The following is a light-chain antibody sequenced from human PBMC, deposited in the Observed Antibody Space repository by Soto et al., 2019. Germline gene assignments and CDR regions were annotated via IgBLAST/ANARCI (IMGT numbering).Light chain of an antibody. CDR3: QQYGSSPLT. CDR1: QSVSSSC. Sequence: EIVLTQSPGTLSLSPGERATLSCRASQSVSSSCLAWYQQKRGQPPRLLIYGASIRATGIPDRFSGSGSGTDFTLTITRLEPEAFAVYSCQQYGSSPLTFGGGTKVDIK. V-gene: IGKV3-20*01. J-gene: IGKJ4*01. CDR2: GAS.